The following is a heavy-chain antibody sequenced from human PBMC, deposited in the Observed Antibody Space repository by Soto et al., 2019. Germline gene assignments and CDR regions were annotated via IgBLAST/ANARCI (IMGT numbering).Heavy chain of an antibody. J-gene: IGHJ4*02. CDR2: IYYSGST. D-gene: IGHD3-9*01. CDR1: GGSLSRGSYY. V-gene: IGHV4-61*01. Sequence: PSWSPSPTWNVTGGSLSRGSYYWSWIRQPPGKGLEWIGYIYYSGSTNYPTALKSRVTMSVDTSKAQFYLTLTSVTAEDTVVYFCARARYYDWCFDLWGLGTPVTVSS. CDR3: ARARYYDWCFDL.